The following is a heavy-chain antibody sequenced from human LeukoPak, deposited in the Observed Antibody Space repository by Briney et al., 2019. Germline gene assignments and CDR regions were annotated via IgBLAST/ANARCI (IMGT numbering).Heavy chain of an antibody. CDR1: GFTLSSYE. J-gene: IGHJ4*02. D-gene: IGHD2-15*01. Sequence: TGGSLRLSCAASGFTLSSYEMNWVRQARGKGLEWVSYISSSGSTIYYADSVKGRFTISRENAKNSLYLQMNSLRAEDTAVYYCARIDCSGGSCYSGYFDYWGQGTLVTVSS. CDR2: ISSSGSTI. V-gene: IGHV3-48*03. CDR3: ARIDCSGGSCYSGYFDY.